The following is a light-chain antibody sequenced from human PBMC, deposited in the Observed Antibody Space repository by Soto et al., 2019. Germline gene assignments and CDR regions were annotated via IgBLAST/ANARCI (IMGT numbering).Light chain of an antibody. CDR3: QQRSNWPWT. Sequence: EIVLTQSPGALSFXPGEGATLSSSASQSVSSRYLAGYQQKPGQAPRLLIYGASSRATGIPDRFSGSGSGTDFTLTISRLEPEDFAVYFCQQRSNWPWTFGQGTKVDI. V-gene: IGKV3D-20*02. CDR1: QSVSSRY. J-gene: IGKJ1*01. CDR2: GAS.